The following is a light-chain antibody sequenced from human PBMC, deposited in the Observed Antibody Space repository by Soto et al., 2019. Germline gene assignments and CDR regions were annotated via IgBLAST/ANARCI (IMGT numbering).Light chain of an antibody. J-gene: IGLJ1*01. CDR1: SSDVGGYNY. CDR3: SSYAGSSNV. Sequence: SVRTQPPSASGSPGQSVAISCTGTSSDVGGYNYVSWYQQHPGKAPKLMIYEVNKRPSGVPDRFSGSKSGNTASLTVSGLQAEDEADYYCSSYAGSSNVFGTGTNVTVL. V-gene: IGLV2-8*01. CDR2: EVN.